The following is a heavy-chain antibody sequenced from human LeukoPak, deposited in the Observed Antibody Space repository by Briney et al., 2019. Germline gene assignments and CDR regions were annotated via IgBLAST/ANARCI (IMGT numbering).Heavy chain of an antibody. Sequence: PSETLSLTCTVSGGSLSSSSYCWGWIRQPPGKGLEWIGSIYYSGSTYYNPSLKSRVTISVDTSKNQFSLKLSSVTAADTAVYYCARRRGSGWNPIDYWGQGTLVTVSS. V-gene: IGHV4-39*01. CDR1: GGSLSSSSYC. CDR3: ARRRGSGWNPIDY. D-gene: IGHD6-19*01. CDR2: IYYSGST. J-gene: IGHJ4*02.